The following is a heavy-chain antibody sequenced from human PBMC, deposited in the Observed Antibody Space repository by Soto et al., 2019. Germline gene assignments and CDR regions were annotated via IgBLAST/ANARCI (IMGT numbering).Heavy chain of an antibody. CDR2: ISGRGDHR. V-gene: IGHV3-23*01. CDR1: PITVYNFAA. Sequence: EMQLFESGGGLGQPGGSLRLSCVASPITVYNFAAMSWVRQTPERGLEWVSTISGRGDHRYYADSVKGRFTISRDNSNNRLYLQMDGLRVDDTAVYYCAKDRALENQTPYGMDVWGQGTTVTV. D-gene: IGHD2-2*01. CDR3: AKDRALENQTPYGMDV. J-gene: IGHJ6*02.